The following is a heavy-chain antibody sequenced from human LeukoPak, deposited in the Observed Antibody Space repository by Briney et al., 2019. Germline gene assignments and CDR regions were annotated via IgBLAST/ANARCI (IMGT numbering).Heavy chain of an antibody. CDR1: GYTFTSYY. CDR3: ARDFWGRQRGYSDGAPPQTHSHFDY. V-gene: IGHV1-46*01. Sequence: ASVKVSCKASGYTFTSYYMHWVRQAPGQGLEWMGIINPSGGSTSYAQKFQGRVTMTRDTSTSTVYMELSSLRSEDTAVYYCARDFWGRQRGYSDGAPPQTHSHFDYWGQGTLVTVSS. CDR2: INPSGGST. D-gene: IGHD5-18*01. J-gene: IGHJ4*02.